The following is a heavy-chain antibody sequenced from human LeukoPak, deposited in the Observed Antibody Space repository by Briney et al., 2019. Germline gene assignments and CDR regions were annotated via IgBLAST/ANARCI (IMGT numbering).Heavy chain of an antibody. CDR2: IRYDGSNK. CDR3: AKDDSSGYYYQLGDY. D-gene: IGHD3-22*01. Sequence: GGSLRLSCAASGFTFSSYGMHWVRQAPGKGLEWVAFIRYDGSNKYYADSVKGRFTISSDNSKNTLYLQMNSLRAEDTAVYYCAKDDSSGYYYQLGDYWGQGTLVTVSS. V-gene: IGHV3-30*02. CDR1: GFTFSSYG. J-gene: IGHJ4*02.